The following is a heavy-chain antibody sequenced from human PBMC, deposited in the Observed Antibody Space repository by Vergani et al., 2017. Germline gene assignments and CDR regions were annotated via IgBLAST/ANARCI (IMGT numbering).Heavy chain of an antibody. D-gene: IGHD1-1*01. V-gene: IGHV3-9*01. CDR1: GFTFDDYA. CDR2: ISWNSGSI. CDR3: AKFPLNITTPDRGDF. Sequence: EVQLVESGGGLVQPGRSLRLSCAASGFTFDDYAMHWVRQAPGKGLEWVSGISWNSGSIGYADSVKGRFTISRDNAKNSLYLQMNSLRAEDTALYYCAKFPLNITTPDRGDFWGQGSLVTVSS. J-gene: IGHJ4*02.